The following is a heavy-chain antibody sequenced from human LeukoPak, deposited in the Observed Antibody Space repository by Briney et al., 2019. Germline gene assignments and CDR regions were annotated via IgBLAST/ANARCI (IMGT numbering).Heavy chain of an antibody. J-gene: IGHJ5*02. D-gene: IGHD6-6*01. Sequence: ASVKVSCKASGGTFSSYAISWVRQAPGQGLEWMGGIIPIFGTANYAQKFQGRVTITADESTSTAYMELSSLRSEDTAVYYCAGVFQAXSSGWFDPWGQGTLVTVSS. CDR2: IIPIFGTA. V-gene: IGHV1-69*13. CDR1: GGTFSSYA. CDR3: AGVFQAXSSGWFDP.